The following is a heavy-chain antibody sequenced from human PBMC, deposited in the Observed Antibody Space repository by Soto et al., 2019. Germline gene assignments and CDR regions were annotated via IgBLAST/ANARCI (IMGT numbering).Heavy chain of an antibody. CDR3: ARAGFCSTTSCSDAFDI. CDR1: GYTFTNYA. J-gene: IGHJ3*02. Sequence: QVQLVQSGAEVKKPGASVKVSCKASGYTFTNYAMHWVRQAPGQRPEWMGWINAGNGNTKFSQRFQGRVTITRDTSANIAYMELSNLTSEDTAVYYCARAGFCSTTSCSDAFDIWGQGTMVTVSS. V-gene: IGHV1-3*01. CDR2: INAGNGNT. D-gene: IGHD2-2*01.